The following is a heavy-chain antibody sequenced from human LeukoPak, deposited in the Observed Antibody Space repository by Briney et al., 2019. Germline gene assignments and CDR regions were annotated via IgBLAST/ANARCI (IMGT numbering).Heavy chain of an antibody. V-gene: IGHV4-4*07. D-gene: IGHD4-17*01. CDR1: GVPFSPYH. CDR3: ARDQGLSGEVLFEP. J-gene: IGHJ5*02. CDR2: ISASGNT. Sequence: SGTLSLTCTVSGVPFSPYHWSWVRQPAGKRLEWIGRISASGNTNHNPSLQRRLIIFLSTSKNQFSLKMTFVTAADTAVYYGARDQGLSGEVLFEPWGQGTLVTVSS.